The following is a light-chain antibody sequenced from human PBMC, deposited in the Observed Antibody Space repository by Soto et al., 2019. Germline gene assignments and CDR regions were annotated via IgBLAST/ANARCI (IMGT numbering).Light chain of an antibody. CDR1: QDINNY. Sequence: DVLMTQSPSSLSASVGDRVTITCQASQDINNYLNWYHQKPGKAPKLLIYDASNLETGVPLRFSGSGSGTEFTFTISILQPEDIATYYCQQCDNLPFTFGQGTKLEMK. CDR2: DAS. CDR3: QQCDNLPFT. V-gene: IGKV1-33*01. J-gene: IGKJ2*01.